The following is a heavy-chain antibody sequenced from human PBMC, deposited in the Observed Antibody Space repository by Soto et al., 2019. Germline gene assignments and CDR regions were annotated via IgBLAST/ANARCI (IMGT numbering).Heavy chain of an antibody. V-gene: IGHV3-21*01. CDR2: ISSSSSYI. J-gene: IGHJ3*02. Sequence: EVHLVESGGGLVKPGGSLRLSCAASGFTFSSYSMNWVRQAPGKGLEWVSSISSSSSYIYYADSVKGRFTISRDNAKNSLYLQMNSLRAEDTAVYYCARDGPMGNDAFDIWGQGTMVTVSS. CDR3: ARDGPMGNDAFDI. D-gene: IGHD7-27*01. CDR1: GFTFSSYS.